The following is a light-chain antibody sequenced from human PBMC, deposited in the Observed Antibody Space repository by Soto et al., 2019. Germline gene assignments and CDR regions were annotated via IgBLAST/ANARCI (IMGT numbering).Light chain of an antibody. V-gene: IGKV1-6*01. CDR1: QGIRND. Sequence: AIPMTQSPSSLSASVGDRVTITCRASQGIRNDLGWYHQEPGKAPKLLIYAASSLQSGVPSRFSGSASGTDFTLTISSLQPEDFATYYCLQDYNYPWTFGQGTKVEIK. CDR2: AAS. CDR3: LQDYNYPWT. J-gene: IGKJ1*01.